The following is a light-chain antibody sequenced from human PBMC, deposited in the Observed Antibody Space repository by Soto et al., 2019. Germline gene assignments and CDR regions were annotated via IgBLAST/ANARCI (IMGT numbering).Light chain of an antibody. CDR3: QQYNNWPRT. J-gene: IGKJ1*01. CDR1: QSVSSN. V-gene: IGKV3-15*01. CDR2: SAS. Sequence: EIVMTQSPATLSASPGERATLSCRASQSVSSNLAWYQQTPGQAPRLLIYSASTRATGIPARFSGSGSGTEFTLTISSLQSEDFAVYYCQQYNNWPRTFGQGTKVEIK.